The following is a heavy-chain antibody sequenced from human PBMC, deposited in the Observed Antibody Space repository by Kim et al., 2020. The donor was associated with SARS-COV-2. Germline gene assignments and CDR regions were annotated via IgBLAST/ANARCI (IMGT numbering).Heavy chain of an antibody. V-gene: IGHV3-74*01. CDR2: INSDGSST. J-gene: IGHJ6*01. CDR1: GFTLSTYW. Sequence: GGSLRLSCAASGFTLSTYWMHWVRQAPGKGLVWVSRINSDGSSTTYAESVKGRFTISRDNAKNTLYLQMNSLRAEDTAVYYCAREFGWFGELYGMDVWGQGTTVTVSS. CDR3: AREFGWFGELYGMDV. D-gene: IGHD3-10*01.